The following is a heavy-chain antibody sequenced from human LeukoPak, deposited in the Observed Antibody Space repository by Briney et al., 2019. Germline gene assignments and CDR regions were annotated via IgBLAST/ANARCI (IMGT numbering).Heavy chain of an antibody. V-gene: IGHV1-69*05. J-gene: IGHJ4*02. CDR1: GGTFSSYA. CDR2: IIPIFGTA. D-gene: IGHD5-18*01. CDR3: ARDRGYSYGPSFDY. Sequence: SVKVSCKASGGTFSSYAISWVRQAPGQGLEWMGRIIPIFGTANYAQKFQGRVTITTDESTSTAYMELRSLRSDDTAVYYCARDRGYSYGPSFDYWGQGTLVTVSS.